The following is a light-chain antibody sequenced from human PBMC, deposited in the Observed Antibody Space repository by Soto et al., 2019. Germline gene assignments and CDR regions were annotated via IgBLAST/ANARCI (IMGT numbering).Light chain of an antibody. J-gene: IGLJ1*01. V-gene: IGLV2-14*01. CDR1: SSDIGSYNF. CDR3: SSYTSSSTLYV. Sequence: QSVLTQPASVSGSPGQSITISCTGTSSDIGSYNFVSWYQQYPGKAPKLMIYGVTNRPSGVSDRFSGSKTGNTASLTISGLQAEDEADYYCSSYTSSSTLYVFGTGTKLTVL. CDR2: GVT.